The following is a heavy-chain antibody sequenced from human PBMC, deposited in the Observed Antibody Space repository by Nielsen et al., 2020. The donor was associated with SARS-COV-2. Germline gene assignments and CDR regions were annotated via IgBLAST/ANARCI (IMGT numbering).Heavy chain of an antibody. Sequence: ASVKVSCKASGYTFNIYAVHWVRQVSGQRLEWMGWINARNGNTKYSQKFQGRVTITRDTSASTAYMELSSLRSEDTAVYYCARLAAARFDYWGQGTLVTVSS. CDR1: GYTFNIYA. D-gene: IGHD6-13*01. CDR2: INARNGNT. V-gene: IGHV1-3*01. J-gene: IGHJ4*02. CDR3: ARLAAARFDY.